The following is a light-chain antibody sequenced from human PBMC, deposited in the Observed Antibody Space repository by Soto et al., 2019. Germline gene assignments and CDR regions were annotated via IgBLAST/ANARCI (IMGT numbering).Light chain of an antibody. CDR1: TSNIGTNY. J-gene: IGLJ3*02. Sequence: PSASGTPGQRVTISCSGTTSNIGTNYVYWYQQLPGTAPKLLIYRDHERPSGVPDRFSGSKSDTSASLAISGLRSEDEGDYYCAAWDDSMNVRLFGGGTKVTVL. V-gene: IGLV1-47*01. CDR2: RDH. CDR3: AAWDDSMNVRL.